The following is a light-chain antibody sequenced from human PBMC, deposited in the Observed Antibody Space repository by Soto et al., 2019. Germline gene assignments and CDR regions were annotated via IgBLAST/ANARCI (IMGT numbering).Light chain of an antibody. CDR1: GSNIGSNY. CDR3: AAWDDSLSGPV. CDR2: RNN. V-gene: IGLV1-47*01. J-gene: IGLJ1*01. Sequence: QSVLTQPPSASGTPGQRVTISCSGSGSNIGSNYVYWYQQLPGTAPKLLIYRNNQRPSGVPDRFSGSKSGTSASLAINGLRSEDEADYYCAAWDDSLSGPVFGTGTKVTVL.